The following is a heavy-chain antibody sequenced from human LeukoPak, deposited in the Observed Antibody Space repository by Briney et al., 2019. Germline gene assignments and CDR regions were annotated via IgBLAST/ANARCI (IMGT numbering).Heavy chain of an antibody. CDR2: ISSSGSTI. D-gene: IGHD6-13*01. J-gene: IGHJ5*02. V-gene: IGHV3-11*01. CDR3: ARDERAANWFDP. CDR1: GFTFSDYY. Sequence: GGSLRLSCAASGFTFSDYYMSWIRQAPGTRLEWVSYISSSGSTIYYADSVKGRFTISRDNAKNSLYLQMNSLRAEDTAVYYCARDERAANWFDPWGQGTLVTVSS.